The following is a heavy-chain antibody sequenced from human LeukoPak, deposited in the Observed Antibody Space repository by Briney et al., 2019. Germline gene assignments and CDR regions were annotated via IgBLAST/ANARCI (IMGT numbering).Heavy chain of an antibody. V-gene: IGHV3-66*01. J-gene: IGHJ4*02. CDR1: GFTVSSNY. Sequence: GGSLRLSCAASGFTVSSNYMSWVRQAPGKGLEWVSVIYTGGSAYYADSVKGRFSISRDNSKNTLYLQTNSLRAEDAAVYFCASPDYWGLGTLVTVSS. CDR2: IYTGGSA. CDR3: ASPDY.